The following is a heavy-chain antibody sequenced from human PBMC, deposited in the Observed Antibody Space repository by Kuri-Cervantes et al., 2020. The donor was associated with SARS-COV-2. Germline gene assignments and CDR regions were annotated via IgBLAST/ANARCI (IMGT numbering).Heavy chain of an antibody. CDR2: ISGSGGST. Sequence: GGSLRLSCAASGFTFSSYAMSWVRQAPGKGLEWVSAISGSGGSTYYADSVKGRFTISGDNSKNTLYLQMNSLRAEDTAVYYRAKSSTYYYGSGSYPPYWGQGTLVTVSS. CDR1: GFTFSSYA. J-gene: IGHJ4*02. CDR3: AKSSTYYYGSGSYPPY. V-gene: IGHV3-23*01. D-gene: IGHD3-10*01.